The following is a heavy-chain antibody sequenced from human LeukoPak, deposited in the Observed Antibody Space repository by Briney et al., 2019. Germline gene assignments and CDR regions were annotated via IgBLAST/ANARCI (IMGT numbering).Heavy chain of an antibody. Sequence: PGGSLRLSCAASGFTFSSYCMHWVRQAPGKGLEWVAFIRYDGSNKYYADSVKGRFTISRDNSKNTLYLQMNSLRAEDTAVYYCAKSGYDFGGWFDPWGQGTLVTVSS. V-gene: IGHV3-30*02. CDR3: AKSGYDFGGWFDP. CDR1: GFTFSSYC. J-gene: IGHJ5*02. CDR2: IRYDGSNK. D-gene: IGHD5-12*01.